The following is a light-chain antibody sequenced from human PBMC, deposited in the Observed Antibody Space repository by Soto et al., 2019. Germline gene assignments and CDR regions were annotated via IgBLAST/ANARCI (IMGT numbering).Light chain of an antibody. J-gene: IGKJ5*01. CDR3: QQYDNLPT. CDR1: QDISNY. CDR2: DAS. Sequence: DIQMTQSPSSLSASVGDRVTITCQASQDISNYLNWYQQKPGKAPKLLIYDASNLETGVPSRFSVSGSGKDFTFTSSSLQPEDIATYYCQQYDNLPTFGQGTRLEIK. V-gene: IGKV1-33*01.